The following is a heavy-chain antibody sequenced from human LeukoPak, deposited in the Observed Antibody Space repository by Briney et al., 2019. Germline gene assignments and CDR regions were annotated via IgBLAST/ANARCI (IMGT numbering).Heavy chain of an antibody. V-gene: IGHV1-24*01. Sequence: ASVKVSCKVSGYTLTELSMHWVRQAPGKGLEWMGGFDPEDGETIYAQKFQGRVTMTEDTSTDTAYMVLSSLRSEDTAVYYCATRIAVAGTRNFDYWGQGTLVTVSS. J-gene: IGHJ4*02. CDR2: FDPEDGET. CDR1: GYTLTELS. CDR3: ATRIAVAGTRNFDY. D-gene: IGHD6-19*01.